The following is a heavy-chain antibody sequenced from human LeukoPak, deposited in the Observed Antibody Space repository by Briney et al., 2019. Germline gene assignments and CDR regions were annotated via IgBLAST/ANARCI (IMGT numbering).Heavy chain of an antibody. D-gene: IGHD5-12*01. V-gene: IGHV4-39*01. CDR3: ARREARPTTPFDY. J-gene: IGHJ4*02. Sequence: SETLSLTCTVSGGSISSGSYYWSWIRQPAGKGLEWIGSIYYSGSTYYNPSLKSRVTISVDTSKNQFSLKLSSVTAADTAVYYCARREARPTTPFDYWGQGTLVTVSS. CDR1: GGSISSGSYY. CDR2: IYYSGST.